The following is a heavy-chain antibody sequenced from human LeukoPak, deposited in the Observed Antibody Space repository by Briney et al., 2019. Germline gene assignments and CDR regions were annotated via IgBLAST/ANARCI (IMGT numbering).Heavy chain of an antibody. CDR2: IYYSGSP. CDR3: AVTTGYTYGYRSIDY. J-gene: IGHJ4*02. V-gene: IGHV4-30-4*01. Sequence: PSQTLSLTCTVSGDSISSADYYWSWIRQPPGKGLEWIGYIYYSGSPYYNPSLKSRVTISIDTSKNQFSLKLNSVTAADTAVFYCAVTTGYTYGYRSIDYWGQGTLVTVSS. D-gene: IGHD5-18*01. CDR1: GDSISSADYY.